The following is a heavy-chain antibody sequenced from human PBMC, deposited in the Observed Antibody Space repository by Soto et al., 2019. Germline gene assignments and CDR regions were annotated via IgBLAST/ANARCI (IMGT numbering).Heavy chain of an antibody. D-gene: IGHD4-4*01. J-gene: IGHJ4*02. V-gene: IGHV4-59*11. Sequence: LSLTCTVSGVSISSHYWSWIRQPPGKGLEWIGYIYYSGSTYYNPSLKSRVTISVDTSKNQFSLKLSSVTAADTAVYYCARVLYSTGTRLFDYWGQGTLVTVSS. CDR3: ARVLYSTGTRLFDY. CDR1: GVSISSHY. CDR2: IYYSGST.